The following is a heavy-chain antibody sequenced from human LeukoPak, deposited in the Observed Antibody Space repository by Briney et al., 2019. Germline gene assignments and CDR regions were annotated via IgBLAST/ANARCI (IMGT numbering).Heavy chain of an antibody. CDR3: AKSMYCSGGSCYSIANAFDI. J-gene: IGHJ3*02. CDR1: GFTFSSYG. CDR2: IWYDGSNK. D-gene: IGHD2-15*01. V-gene: IGHV3-33*06. Sequence: PGRSLRLSCAASGFTFSSYGMHWVRQAPGKGLEWVAVIWYDGSNKYYADSVKGRFTISRDNSKNTLYLQMNSLRAEDTAVYYCAKSMYCSGGSCYSIANAFDIWGQGTMVTVSS.